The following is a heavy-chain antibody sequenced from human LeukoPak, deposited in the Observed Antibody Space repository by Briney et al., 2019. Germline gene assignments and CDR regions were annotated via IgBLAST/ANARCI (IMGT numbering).Heavy chain of an antibody. J-gene: IGHJ4*02. CDR1: GGSISSYY. CDR2: IYYSGST. V-gene: IGHV4-59*08. CDR3: ARLGGTTDY. Sequence: SETLSLTSTVSGGSISSYYWSWIRQPPGKGLEWIGYIYYSGSTNYNPSRKSRVTISVDTSKNQFSLKLSSVTAADTAVYYCARLGGTTDYWGQGTLVTVSS. D-gene: IGHD3-10*01.